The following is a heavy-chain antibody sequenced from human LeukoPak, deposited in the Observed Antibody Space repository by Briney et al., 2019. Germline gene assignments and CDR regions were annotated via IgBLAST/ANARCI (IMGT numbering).Heavy chain of an antibody. CDR2: ITSSSSYI. V-gene: IGHV3-21*01. J-gene: IGHJ4*02. Sequence: GGSLRLSCAGSGFNFSSYSMSWVRQTPGTGVEWVSSITSSSSYIYYADSVKSRFTISRDNAKKSLYLQMNSLRAEDTAVYYCARHVVGVGFDYWGQGTLVTVSS. CDR3: ARHVVGVGFDY. CDR1: GFNFSSYS. D-gene: IGHD3-22*01.